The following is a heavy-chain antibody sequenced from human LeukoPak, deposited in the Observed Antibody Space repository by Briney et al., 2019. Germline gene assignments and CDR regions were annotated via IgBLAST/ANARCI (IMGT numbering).Heavy chain of an antibody. J-gene: IGHJ4*02. Sequence: SLRLSCAASGFTFDDYAMHWVRQAPGKCLEWVSGITWNSGSIGYADSVKGRFTISRDNAKNSLYLQMNSLRAEDMALYYCAIDSQGYCSSTSCLDYWGQGTLVTVSS. CDR1: GFTFDDYA. CDR3: AIDSQGYCSSTSCLDY. V-gene: IGHV3-9*03. D-gene: IGHD2-2*01. CDR2: ITWNSGSI.